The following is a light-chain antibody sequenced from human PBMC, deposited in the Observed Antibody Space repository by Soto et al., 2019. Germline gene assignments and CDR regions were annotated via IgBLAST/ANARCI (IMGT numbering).Light chain of an antibody. CDR3: EQGLATPFT. V-gene: IGKV2-28*01. J-gene: IGKJ4*01. CDR2: LGS. CDR1: QNLLHSNGYNY. Sequence: EIVLTQSPLSLPVTPGEPASISCRSSQNLLHSNGYNYLNWYLQKPGQSPQLLIYLGSNRASGVPDRFSGSGSGTDFTLTINRVEAEDVGLYCCEQGLATPFTFGGGTKVEIK.